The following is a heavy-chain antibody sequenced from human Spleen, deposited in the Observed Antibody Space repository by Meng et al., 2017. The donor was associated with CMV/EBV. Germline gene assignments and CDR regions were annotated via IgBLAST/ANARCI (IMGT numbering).Heavy chain of an antibody. CDR1: GFTSSSYA. V-gene: IGHV3-23*01. CDR3: AKEPRPSGTYFGGDPFNC. Sequence: GESLKISCAASGFTSSSYAMNWVRQAPGKELEWVSAISGSGGSTYYADSVKGRFTISRDNSKNTHLLMNSLRSEDTPVYYCAKEPRPSGTYFGGDPFNCWCQGTLVTVSS. D-gene: IGHD1-26*01. J-gene: IGHJ4*02. CDR2: ISGSGGST.